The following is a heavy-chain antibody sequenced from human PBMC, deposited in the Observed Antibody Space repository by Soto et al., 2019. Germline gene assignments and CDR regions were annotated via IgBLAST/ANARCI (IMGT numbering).Heavy chain of an antibody. CDR3: ARDLRYCSSTSCAGAFDI. D-gene: IGHD2-2*01. J-gene: IGHJ3*02. CDR2: TYSSGST. V-gene: IGHV4-59*01. CDR1: GRSISSYY. Sequence: SETLSLTCAVSGRSISSYYWCWIRIPPGKGLERIGTTYSSGSTNYNSTLNSRVPISVDTAKKQFSLTLSSVTAADTAVYYCARDLRYCSSTSCAGAFDIWGQGKMVT.